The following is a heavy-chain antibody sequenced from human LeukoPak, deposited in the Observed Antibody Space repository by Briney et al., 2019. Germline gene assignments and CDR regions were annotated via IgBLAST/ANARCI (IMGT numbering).Heavy chain of an antibody. D-gene: IGHD3-10*01. Sequence: GGSLRLSCAASGFTFNDCYMSWIRQAPGKGLEWVSYMSSSGSTIYYADSVKGRFTISRDNSKNTLYLQMNSLRAEDTAVYYCARGSNYYGSGSYFEEDYWGQGTLVTVSS. CDR3: ARGSNYYGSGSYFEEDY. V-gene: IGHV3-11*04. CDR1: GFTFNDCY. CDR2: MSSSGSTI. J-gene: IGHJ4*02.